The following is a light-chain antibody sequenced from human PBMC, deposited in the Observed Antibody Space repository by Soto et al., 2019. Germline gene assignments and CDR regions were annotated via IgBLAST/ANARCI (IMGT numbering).Light chain of an antibody. J-gene: IGLJ1*01. CDR3: QAWDGTTVV. V-gene: IGLV3-1*01. Sequence: ELTQPPSVSVSPGQTASITCSGDKLGDKNVCWYQQKPGQFPVLVIYQDSKRPSGIPERFSGSNSGNTATLTISGTQAMDEADYYCQAWDGTTVVFGTGTKVTVL. CDR1: KLGDKN. CDR2: QDS.